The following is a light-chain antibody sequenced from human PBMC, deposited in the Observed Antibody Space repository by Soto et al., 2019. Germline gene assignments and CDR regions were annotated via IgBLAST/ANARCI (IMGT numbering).Light chain of an antibody. J-gene: IGLJ3*02. V-gene: IGLV1-47*01. CDR2: RNN. Sequence: QSVLTQPPSASGTPGQRVTISCSGSSSNIGKNYVYWYQQLPGTAPKLLINRNNQRPSGVPDRFSGSKSGTSASLAISGLRSDDEADYYCAVWDGSLSGWVFGGGTKLTVL. CDR3: AVWDGSLSGWV. CDR1: SSNIGKNY.